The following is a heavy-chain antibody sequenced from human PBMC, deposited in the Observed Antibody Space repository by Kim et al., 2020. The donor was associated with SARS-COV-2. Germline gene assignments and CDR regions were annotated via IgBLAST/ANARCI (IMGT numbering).Heavy chain of an antibody. D-gene: IGHD6-13*01. V-gene: IGHV3-11*05. Sequence: GGSLRLSCAASGFTFSDYYMTWIRQAPGKGLEWLSYISSSGSYIVYAVSVKGPFSISRDNAKKSLYLQINSLRAEDTAVHYRARVSSGSSSWYWFDAW. J-gene: IGHJ5*01. CDR3: ARVSSGSSSWYWFDA. CDR1: GFTFSDYY. CDR2: ISSSGSYI.